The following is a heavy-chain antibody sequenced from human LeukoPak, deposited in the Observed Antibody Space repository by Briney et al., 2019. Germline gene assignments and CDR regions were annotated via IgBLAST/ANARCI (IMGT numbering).Heavy chain of an antibody. CDR3: ATKGGSGSYLFDY. CDR1: GFTFSSYA. CDR2: IRSNGGNT. J-gene: IGHJ4*02. V-gene: IGHV3-64*04. D-gene: IGHD3-10*01. Sequence: GGSLRLSCSASGFTFSSYAMHWVRQAPGKGLEYVSAIRSNGGNTYYADSVKGRFTISRDNAKNTLYLQMISLRVEDTAVYYCATKGGSGSYLFDYWGQGTLVTVSS.